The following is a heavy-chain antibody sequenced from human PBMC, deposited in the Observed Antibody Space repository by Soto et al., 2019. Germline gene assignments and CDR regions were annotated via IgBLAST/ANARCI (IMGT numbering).Heavy chain of an antibody. CDR2: IIPILGIA. D-gene: IGHD6-13*01. J-gene: IGHJ6*02. V-gene: IGHV1-69*02. CDR3: AYSSSWYYYYGMDV. Sequence: QVQLVQSGAEVKKPGSSVKVSCKASGGTFSSYTISWVRQAPGQGLEWMGRIIPILGIANYAQKFQGRVTITADKSTSTAYMELSSLRSEDTAVYYCAYSSSWYYYYGMDVWGQGTTVTVSS. CDR1: GGTFSSYT.